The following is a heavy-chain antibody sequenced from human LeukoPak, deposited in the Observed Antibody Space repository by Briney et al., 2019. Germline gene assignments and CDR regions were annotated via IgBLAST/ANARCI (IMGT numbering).Heavy chain of an antibody. J-gene: IGHJ5*02. Sequence: GGSLRLSCEASGFHFRNYWMTWVRQAPGEGLKWVANIDPPGSDTYYVDTVRGRFTISRDNAKNFLYLQMNSLRAEDTAVYYCATFVYEAGVGPWGQGTLVSVSS. CDR3: ATFVYEAGVGP. CDR2: IDPPGSDT. V-gene: IGHV3-7*01. CDR1: GFHFRNYW. D-gene: IGHD2-8*01.